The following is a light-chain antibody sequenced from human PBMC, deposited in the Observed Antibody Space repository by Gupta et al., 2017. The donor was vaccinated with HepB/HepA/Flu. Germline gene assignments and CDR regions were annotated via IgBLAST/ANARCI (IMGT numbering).Light chain of an antibody. CDR1: QSVSSSH. Sequence: EIVLTQSPGTLSLSPGERATLSCRASQSVSSSHLAWYQQKPGQAPRLLIYGASSRATGIPDRFSGSGSGTDFTLTISSLGPEDFAVDYCQQYGSSPSITFGQGTRLEIK. J-gene: IGKJ5*01. CDR3: QQYGSSPSIT. V-gene: IGKV3-20*01. CDR2: GAS.